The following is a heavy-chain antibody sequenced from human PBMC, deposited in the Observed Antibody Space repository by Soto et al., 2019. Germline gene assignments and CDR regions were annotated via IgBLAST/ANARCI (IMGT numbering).Heavy chain of an antibody. CDR1: GGSFSGHY. Sequence: QVQLQQWGAGLLKPSETLSLTCAVYGGSFSGHYCTWIRQTPGKGLEWIGEINHSGSTNYNPSLKSRVTISGDTSKNQFSLKLSSLTAADTAVYYCARGGTYYDFWGGDFWGQGTLVTVSP. CDR2: INHSGST. D-gene: IGHD3-3*01. J-gene: IGHJ4*02. CDR3: ARGGTYYDFWGGDF. V-gene: IGHV4-34*01.